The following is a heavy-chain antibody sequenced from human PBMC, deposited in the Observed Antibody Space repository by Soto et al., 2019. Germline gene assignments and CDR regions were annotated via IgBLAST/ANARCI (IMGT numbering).Heavy chain of an antibody. D-gene: IGHD6-13*01. CDR2: INAGNGNT. V-gene: IGHV1-3*01. CDR1: GYTFTNYA. J-gene: IGHJ4*02. CDR3: ARSSSWYVFDY. Sequence: VASVKVSCKASGYTFTNYAMHWVRQAPGQRLEWMGWINAGNGNTKYSQKFQGRVTITRDTSASTAYMELSSLRSEDTAVYYCARSSSWYVFDYWGQGTLVTVSS.